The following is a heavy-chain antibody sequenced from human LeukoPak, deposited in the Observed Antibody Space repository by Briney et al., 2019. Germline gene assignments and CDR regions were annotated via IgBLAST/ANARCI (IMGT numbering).Heavy chain of an antibody. CDR1: GGSISTYY. CDR3: AREGSMTARPFVSIDY. J-gene: IGHJ4*02. CDR2: IHTSGNT. D-gene: IGHD6-6*01. Sequence: PSETLSLTCTVSGGSISTYYWSWIRQPAGKGLEWTGRIHTSGNTDYNPSLKSRVTMSVDTSKNQFSLKLSSVTAADTAVYYCAREGSMTARPFVSIDYWGQGTLVTISS. V-gene: IGHV4-4*07.